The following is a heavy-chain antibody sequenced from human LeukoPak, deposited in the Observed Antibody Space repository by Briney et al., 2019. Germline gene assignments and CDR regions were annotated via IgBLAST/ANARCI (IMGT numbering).Heavy chain of an antibody. J-gene: IGHJ4*02. CDR3: ARDRSGSYWTY. Sequence: SETLSLTCTVSGYSISDGYYWGWIRQPPGKGLEWIGNIDHSGSTYYNPSLKSRVTISVDTSKNQFSLSLSSVTAADTAVYYCARDRSGSYWTYWGQGTLVTVSS. CDR2: IDHSGST. CDR1: GYSISDGYY. V-gene: IGHV4-38-2*02. D-gene: IGHD1-26*01.